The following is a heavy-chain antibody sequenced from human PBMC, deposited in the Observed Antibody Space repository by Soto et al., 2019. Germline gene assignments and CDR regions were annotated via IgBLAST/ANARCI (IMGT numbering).Heavy chain of an antibody. J-gene: IGHJ4*02. D-gene: IGHD6-13*01. CDR1: GGSISSSSYY. CDR2: IYYSGST. CDR3: ARSSSSWFVYYFDY. Sequence: SETLSLTCTVSGGSISSSSYYWGWIRQPPGKGLEWIGYIYYSGSTNYNPSLKSRVTISVDTSKNQFSLKLSSVTAADTAVYYCARSSSSWFVYYFDYWGQGTLVTVSS. V-gene: IGHV4-61*05.